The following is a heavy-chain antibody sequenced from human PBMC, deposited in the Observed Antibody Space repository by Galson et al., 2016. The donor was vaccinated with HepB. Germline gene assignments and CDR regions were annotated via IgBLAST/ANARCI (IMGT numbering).Heavy chain of an antibody. V-gene: IGHV3-11*04. Sequence: SLRLSCAASGFTFSEFYMTWIRQAPGKGLEWVSYISGSGSPKYYADSVKGRFTISRDNAKNSVFLQMNSLRAEDTAVYYCARDLMPYSSDAFDSWGQGTMVTVSS. CDR2: ISGSGSPK. D-gene: IGHD1-26*01. CDR3: ARDLMPYSSDAFDS. CDR1: GFTFSEFY. J-gene: IGHJ3*02.